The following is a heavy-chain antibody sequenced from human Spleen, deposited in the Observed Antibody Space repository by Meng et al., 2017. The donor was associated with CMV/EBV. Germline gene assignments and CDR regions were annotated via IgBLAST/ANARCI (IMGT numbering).Heavy chain of an antibody. D-gene: IGHD3-16*01. Sequence: GSLKISCAASGFTFSSYSMNWVRQAPGKGLEWVSSISSSSSYIYYADSVKGRFTISRDNAKNSLYLQMNSLRAEDTAVYYCARADLLGAFDIWGQGTMVTVSS. V-gene: IGHV3-21*01. CDR3: ARADLLGAFDI. CDR2: ISSSSSYI. CDR1: GFTFSSYS. J-gene: IGHJ3*02.